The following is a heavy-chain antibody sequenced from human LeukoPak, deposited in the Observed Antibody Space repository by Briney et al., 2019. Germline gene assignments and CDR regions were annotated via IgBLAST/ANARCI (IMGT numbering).Heavy chain of an antibody. Sequence: SQTLSLTCAISGDSVSSNSAAWNWIRQSPSRGLEWLGRTYYRSKWYNDYAVSVKSRITINPDTSKNQFSLQLNSVTPEDTAVYYCARDRVSIWFGELTLQLDYWGQGTLVTDSS. V-gene: IGHV6-1*01. CDR1: GDSVSSNSAA. CDR2: TYYRSKWYN. CDR3: ARDRVSIWFGELTLQLDY. J-gene: IGHJ4*02. D-gene: IGHD3-10*01.